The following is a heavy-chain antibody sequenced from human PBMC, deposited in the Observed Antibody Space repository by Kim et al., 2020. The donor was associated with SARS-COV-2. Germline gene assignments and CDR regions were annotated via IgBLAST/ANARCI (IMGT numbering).Heavy chain of an antibody. CDR3: STRVAAAGYGMDV. CDR1: GYSFTSYW. V-gene: IGHV5-51*01. CDR2: IYPGDSDT. D-gene: IGHD6-13*01. J-gene: IGHJ6*02. Sequence: GESLKISCKGSGYSFTSYWIGWVRQMPGKGLEWMGIIYPGDSDTRYSPSFQGQVTISADKSISTAYLQWSSLKASDTAMYYCSTRVAAAGYGMDVWGQGTTVTVSS.